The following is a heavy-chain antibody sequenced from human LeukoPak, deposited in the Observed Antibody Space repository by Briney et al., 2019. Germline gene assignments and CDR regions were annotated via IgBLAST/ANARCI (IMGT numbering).Heavy chain of an antibody. V-gene: IGHV3-66*01. J-gene: IGHJ4*02. CDR1: GLTVSSNY. CDR2: IYSGGST. CDR3: ASKRDYYGSGSYFDY. D-gene: IGHD3-10*01. Sequence: GGSLRLPCALSGLTVSSNYMSWVRQAPGEGLGWVSVIYSGGSTYYADSVKGRFTISRDNSKNTLYLQMNSLRAEDTAVYYCASKRDYYGSGSYFDYWGQGTLVTVSS.